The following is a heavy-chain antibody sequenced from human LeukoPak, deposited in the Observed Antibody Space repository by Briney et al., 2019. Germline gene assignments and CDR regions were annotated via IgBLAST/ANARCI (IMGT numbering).Heavy chain of an antibody. CDR3: ATVTRDCSRDSCYNY. CDR1: GYTFTSYD. V-gene: IGHV1-8*01. D-gene: IGHD2-2*02. CDR2: MNPNSGHT. Sequence: ASVKVSCKASGYTFTSYDINWVRQATGQGLEWMGWMNPNSGHTGYAQKFQGRITMTRNTPISTAYMELSSLGSEDTAVYYCATVTRDCSRDSCYNYWGRGTLVTVSS. J-gene: IGHJ4*02.